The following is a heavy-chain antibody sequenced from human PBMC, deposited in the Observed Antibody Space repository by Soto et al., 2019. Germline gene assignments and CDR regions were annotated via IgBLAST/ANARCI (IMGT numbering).Heavy chain of an antibody. V-gene: IGHV3-11*01. CDR1: GFTFSDYY. CDR2: ISSSGSTI. D-gene: IGHD2-2*01. J-gene: IGHJ3*02. Sequence: PVGSLRLSCAASGFTFSDYYMSWIRQAPGKGLEWVSYISSSGSTIYYADSVKGRFTISRDNAKNSLYLQMNSLRAEDTAVYYCARDRALSTRLKRRAFDIWGQGTMVTVSS. CDR3: ARDRALSTRLKRRAFDI.